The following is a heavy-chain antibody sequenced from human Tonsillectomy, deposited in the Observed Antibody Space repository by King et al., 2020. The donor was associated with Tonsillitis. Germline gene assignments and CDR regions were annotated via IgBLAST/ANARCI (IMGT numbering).Heavy chain of an antibody. D-gene: IGHD7-27*01. J-gene: IGHJ4*02. V-gene: IGHV3-48*01. CDR1: GFTFSSYC. CDR3: ARDQNWASDH. CDR2: INTGSSAI. Sequence: QLVQSGGGLVQPGGSLRLSCAASGFTFSSYCMNWVRQAPGKGLEWISYINTGSSAIYYAESVKGRFTISRDNAKNSLYLQMNSLRVEDTAVYYCARDQNWASDHWGQGTLVTVSS.